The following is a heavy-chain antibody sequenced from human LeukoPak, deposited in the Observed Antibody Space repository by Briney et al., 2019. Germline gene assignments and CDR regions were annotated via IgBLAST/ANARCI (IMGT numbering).Heavy chain of an antibody. V-gene: IGHV3-7*01. J-gene: IGHJ4*02. CDR3: AREPSQLWIDN. CDR2: KKPDGSEK. CDR1: RYTNSQHW. Sequence: PGGTLRLSRASSRYTNSQHWRRWVRQAPGKGLAEVANKKPDGSEKHYVDSGKGRFSISRDNTKNSLLLQMSSLRGEDSAVYNCAREPSQLWIDNWGQGTRVIVSS. D-gene: IGHD5-18*01.